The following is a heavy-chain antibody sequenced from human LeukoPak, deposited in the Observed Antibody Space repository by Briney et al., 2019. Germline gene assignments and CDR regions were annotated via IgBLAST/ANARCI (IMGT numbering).Heavy chain of an antibody. CDR2: IYSGGRT. D-gene: IGHD6-13*01. CDR1: GFTVSSND. J-gene: IGHJ4*02. Sequence: PGGSLRLSCAASGFTVSSNDMSWVRQAPGKGLEWVSVIYSGGRTFYADSVKGRFTISRDNSKNTLYLQMNSLRAEDTAIYYCARSIPYGTTWYGRSDYWGQGTLVTVSS. V-gene: IGHV3-53*01. CDR3: ARSIPYGTTWYGRSDY.